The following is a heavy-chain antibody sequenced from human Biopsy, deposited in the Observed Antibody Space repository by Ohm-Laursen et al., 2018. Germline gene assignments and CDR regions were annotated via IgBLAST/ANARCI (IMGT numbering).Heavy chain of an antibody. Sequence: TLSLTCTVSGGSIRSDYWSWIRQTPGHGLEWIGYIYYSGSTNYNPSPKSRVTISVDTSTNQFSLRLNSVTAADAAVYYCARATNSTGWSYYYFYGMDVWGQGTTVTVSS. CDR3: ARATNSTGWSYYYFYGMDV. V-gene: IGHV4-59*01. CDR2: IYYSGST. D-gene: IGHD6-19*01. J-gene: IGHJ6*02. CDR1: GGSIRSDY.